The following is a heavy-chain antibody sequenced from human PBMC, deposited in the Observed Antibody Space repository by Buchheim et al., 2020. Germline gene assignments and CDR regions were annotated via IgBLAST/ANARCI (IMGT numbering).Heavy chain of an antibody. CDR2: INHSGST. CDR3: ARRHYYGSGSFDP. V-gene: IGHV4-34*01. CDR1: GGSFSGYY. Sequence: QVQLQQWGAGLLKPSETLSLTCAVYGGSFSGYYWSWIRQPPGKGLEWIGEINHSGSTNYNPSLKSRVTISVDTSKNPFSLKLSSVTAADTAVYYCARRHYYGSGSFDPWGQGTL. D-gene: IGHD3-10*01. J-gene: IGHJ5*02.